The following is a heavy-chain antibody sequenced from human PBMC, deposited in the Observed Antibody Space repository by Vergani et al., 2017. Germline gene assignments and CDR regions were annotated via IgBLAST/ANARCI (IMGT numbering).Heavy chain of an antibody. CDR1: GFTVSSNY. D-gene: IGHD3-16*01. CDR3: ARDGEALGVRGGAFDI. Sequence: EVQLVESGGGLVQPGGSLRLSCAASGFTVSSNYMNWVRQAPGKGLEWVSYISSSGSTIYYADSVKGRFTISRDNAKNSLYLQMNSLRAEDTAVYYCARDGEALGVRGGAFDIWGQGTMVTVSS. J-gene: IGHJ3*02. V-gene: IGHV3-48*03. CDR2: ISSSGSTI.